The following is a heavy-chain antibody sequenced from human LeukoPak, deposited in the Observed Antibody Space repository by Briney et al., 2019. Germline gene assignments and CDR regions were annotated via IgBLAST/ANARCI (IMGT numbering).Heavy chain of an antibody. CDR3: VSPRGFSYGYFDC. V-gene: IGHV4-39*01. CDR1: GGSISSSSAY. J-gene: IGHJ4*02. CDR2: IYYSKNT. Sequence: SETLSLTCTVSGGSISSSSAYWGWIRQPPGKGLEWIGSIYYSKNTYYNPSLKSRVTISADTSKNQFSLTLGSVSATDTAVYYCVSPRGFSYGYFDCWGQGTLVTVSS. D-gene: IGHD5-18*01.